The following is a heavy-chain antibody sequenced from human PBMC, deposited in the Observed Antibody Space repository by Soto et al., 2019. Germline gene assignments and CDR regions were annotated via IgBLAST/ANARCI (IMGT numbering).Heavy chain of an antibody. D-gene: IGHD3-10*01. CDR2: ISSSSSTI. CDR3: SRVYGLYYYYGMDV. V-gene: IGHV3-48*02. Sequence: EVQLVESGGGLVQPGGSLRLSCAASGFTFSSYSMNWVRQAPGKGLEWVSYISSSSSTIYYADSVKGRFTISRDNGKNSLYLQMNSLREEDTACYYCSRVYGLYYYYGMDVWGQGTTVTVSS. J-gene: IGHJ6*02. CDR1: GFTFSSYS.